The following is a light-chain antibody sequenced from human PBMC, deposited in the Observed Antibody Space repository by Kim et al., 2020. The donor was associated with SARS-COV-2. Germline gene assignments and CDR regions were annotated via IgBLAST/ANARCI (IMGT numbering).Light chain of an antibody. CDR1: SNNVGNRG. V-gene: IGLV10-54*04. CDR3: SAWDSSLSVWV. CDR2: RNN. Sequence: QAGLTQPPSVSKGLRQTATLTCTGNSNNVGNRGAAWLQQHQGHPPKLLSYRNNSRASGISERFSASRSGNTASLTITGLQPEDETDYYCSAWDSSLSVWVFGGWTQLTVL. J-gene: IGLJ3*02.